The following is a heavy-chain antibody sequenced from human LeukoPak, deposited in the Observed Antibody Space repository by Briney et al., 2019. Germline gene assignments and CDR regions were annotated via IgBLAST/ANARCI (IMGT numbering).Heavy chain of an antibody. V-gene: IGHV3-7*01. CDR2: INQDGSEK. D-gene: IGHD6-19*01. CDR3: ARVQGSSGPGIFEY. CDR1: GFTFSNYW. Sequence: GGSLRLSCAASGFTFSNYWMSWVRQAPGKGLEWVANINQDGSEKYYVDSVKGGFTISRDNARSSLYLQMNSLRVEDTAVYYCARVQGSSGPGIFEYWGQGTLVPVSS. J-gene: IGHJ4*02.